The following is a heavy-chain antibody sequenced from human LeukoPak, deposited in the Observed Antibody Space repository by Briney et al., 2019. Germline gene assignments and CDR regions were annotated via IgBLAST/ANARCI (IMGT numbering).Heavy chain of an antibody. CDR1: GYTFTSYG. V-gene: IGHV1-18*01. J-gene: IGHJ4*02. Sequence: GESLKISCKGSGYTFTSYGISWVRQAPGQGLEWMGWISAYNGNTNYAQKLQGRVTMTTDTSTSTAYMELRSLRSDDTAVYYCARVDRYFDWLPSDYWGQGTLVTVSS. CDR3: ARVDRYFDWLPSDY. D-gene: IGHD3-9*01. CDR2: ISAYNGNT.